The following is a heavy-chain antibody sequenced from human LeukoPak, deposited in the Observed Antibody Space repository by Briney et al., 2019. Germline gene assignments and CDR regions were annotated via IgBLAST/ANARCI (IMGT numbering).Heavy chain of an antibody. CDR3: AGKGDYSPFGS. CDR2: ISYDGSNK. CDR1: GFTFSSYA. V-gene: IGHV3-30-3*01. J-gene: IGHJ4*02. D-gene: IGHD4-17*01. Sequence: GGSLRLSCAASGFTFSSYAMHWVRQAPGKGLEWVAVISYDGSNKYYADSVKGRFTISRDNSKNTLYLQMNSLRAEDTAVYYCAGKGDYSPFGSWGQGTLVTVSS.